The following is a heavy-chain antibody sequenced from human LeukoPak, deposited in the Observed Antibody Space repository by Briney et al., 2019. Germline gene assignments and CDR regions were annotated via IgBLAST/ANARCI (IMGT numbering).Heavy chain of an antibody. J-gene: IGHJ4*02. CDR3: ATYIVGPTLDY. Sequence: GGSLRLSCAASGFSFSSYEMNWVRQAPGKGLEWISYISGSRSSIYYADSVKGRFSISRDNAKNSLYLQMNSLRAEDTAVYYCATYIVGPTLDYWGQGTLVTVSS. CDR2: ISGSRSSI. CDR1: GFSFSSYE. V-gene: IGHV3-48*03. D-gene: IGHD1-26*01.